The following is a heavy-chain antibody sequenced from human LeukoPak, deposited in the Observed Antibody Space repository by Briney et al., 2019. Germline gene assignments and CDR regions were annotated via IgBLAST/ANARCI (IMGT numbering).Heavy chain of an antibody. CDR3: ANGGGRLHSSSWYGDAFDI. CDR2: IIPIFGTA. Sequence: SVKVSCKASGGTFSSYAISWVRQAPGQGLEWMGGIIPIFGTANYAQKFQGRVTITTDESTSTAYMELSSLRSEDMAVYYCANGGGRLHSSSWYGDAFDIWGQGTMVTVSS. CDR1: GGTFSSYA. V-gene: IGHV1-69*05. D-gene: IGHD6-13*01. J-gene: IGHJ3*02.